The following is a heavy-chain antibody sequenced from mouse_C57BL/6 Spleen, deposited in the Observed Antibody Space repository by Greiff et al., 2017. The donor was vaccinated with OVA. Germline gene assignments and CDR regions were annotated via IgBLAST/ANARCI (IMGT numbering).Heavy chain of an antibody. J-gene: IGHJ2*01. CDR2: LDPSDSYT. CDR1: GYPFTSYW. CDR3: ARRSFYYSLFDY. Sequence: QVQLKESGAELVMPGASVKLSCKASGYPFTSYWMHWVKQRPGQGLEWVGELDPSDSYTNYNQKFKGKSTLTVDKSSSTAYMQLSSLTSEDSAVYYCARRSFYYSLFDYWGQGTTLTVSS. D-gene: IGHD2-12*01. V-gene: IGHV1-69*01.